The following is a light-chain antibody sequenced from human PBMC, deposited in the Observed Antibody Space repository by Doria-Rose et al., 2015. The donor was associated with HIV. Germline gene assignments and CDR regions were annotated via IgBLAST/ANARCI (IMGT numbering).Light chain of an antibody. V-gene: IGKV3-20*01. J-gene: IGKJ1*01. CDR3: HQYGTSWT. Sequence: TQSPGTLSLSPGERATLSCRASQSFSSTYLAWYQQKPGQAPSLLIYDGSTRATGIPDRFSASGSGTDFTLTTSRLEPEDFALYYCHQYGTSWTFGQGTTVEI. CDR2: DGS. CDR1: QSFSSTY.